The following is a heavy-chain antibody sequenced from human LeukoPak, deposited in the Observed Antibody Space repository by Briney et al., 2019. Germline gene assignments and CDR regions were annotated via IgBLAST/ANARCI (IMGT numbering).Heavy chain of an antibody. Sequence: PSETLSLTCTVSDGSINSTSSYWGWVRQPPGKGLEWIGSIDYSGSTPYNPSLESRVTISVDTSKNKVSLRLSSVTAADTAVYYCARHVFRWLLNWFDPWGQGTLVTVSS. CDR1: DGSINSTSSY. D-gene: IGHD2-15*01. CDR2: IDYSGST. V-gene: IGHV4-39*01. J-gene: IGHJ5*02. CDR3: ARHVFRWLLNWFDP.